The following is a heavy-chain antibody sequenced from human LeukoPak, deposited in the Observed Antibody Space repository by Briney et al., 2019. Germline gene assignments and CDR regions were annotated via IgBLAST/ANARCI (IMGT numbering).Heavy chain of an antibody. Sequence: SETLSLTCTVSAASFISSSHHWGWIRQSPGKGLEWIGTVYYGRTTYYNPSLDGRVTISLDTSANHFSLQLNSVTAADTAVYYCARGGGWAKFDYWGQGTLVTVSS. CDR2: VYYGRTT. CDR1: AASFISSSHH. J-gene: IGHJ4*02. V-gene: IGHV4-39*02. CDR3: ARGGGWAKFDY. D-gene: IGHD6-19*01.